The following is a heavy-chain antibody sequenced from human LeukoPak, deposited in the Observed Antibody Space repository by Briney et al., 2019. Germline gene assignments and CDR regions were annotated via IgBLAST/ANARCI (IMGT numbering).Heavy chain of an antibody. J-gene: IGHJ6*04. CDR2: IRSKANSYAT. CDR1: GFTFSGSA. V-gene: IGHV3-73*01. D-gene: IGHD3-10*01. CDR3: TSPEYYYGSGSYSYYYYYGMDV. Sequence: PGGSLRLSCAASGFTFSGSAMYWVRQASGKGLEWVGRIRSKANSYATAYAASVKGRFTISRDDSKNTAYLQMNSLKTEDTAVYYCTSPEYYYGSGSYSYYYYYGMDVWGKGTTVTVSS.